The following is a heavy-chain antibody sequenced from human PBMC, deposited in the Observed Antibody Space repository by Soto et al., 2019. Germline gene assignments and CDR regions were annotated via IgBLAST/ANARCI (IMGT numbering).Heavy chain of an antibody. V-gene: IGHV5-10-1*03. Sequence: EVQLVQSGAEVKKPGESLRISCKGSGYSFTSYWISWVRQMPGKGLEWMGRIDPSDSYTNYSPSFQGHVTISADKSISTAYLQWSSLKASDTAMYYCARRGSIVVPAAITYYYYYGMDVWGQGTTVTVSS. CDR2: IDPSDSYT. CDR1: GYSFTSYW. CDR3: ARRGSIVVPAAITYYYYYGMDV. D-gene: IGHD2-2*02. J-gene: IGHJ6*02.